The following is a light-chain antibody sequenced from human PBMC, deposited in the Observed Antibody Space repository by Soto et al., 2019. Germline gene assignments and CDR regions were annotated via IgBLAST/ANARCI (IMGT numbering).Light chain of an antibody. V-gene: IGLV1-47*01. CDR2: RNS. Sequence: QSVLTQPPSASGTPGQRVTISCSGSSSNIGSNYVNWYQQIPGTAPKLLIYRNSQWPSGVPDRFSGSKSGTSASLAISGLRSEDEADYYCAAWDGSVSGWVFGGGTKLTVL. CDR3: AAWDGSVSGWV. J-gene: IGLJ3*02. CDR1: SSNIGSNY.